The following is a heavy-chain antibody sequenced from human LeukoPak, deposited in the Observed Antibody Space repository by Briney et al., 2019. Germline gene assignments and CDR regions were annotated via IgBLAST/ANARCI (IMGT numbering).Heavy chain of an antibody. CDR1: GFIFSSYW. CDR3: ATGSGSPFQH. J-gene: IGHJ1*01. D-gene: IGHD3-10*01. Sequence: PGGSLRLSCAASGFIFSSYWMRWVRQAPGKGPVWLSRINSDGSTTNYADSVKGRFTISRDNAKNTLYLQMNSLRVDDTAVYYCATGSGSPFQHWGQGTLVTVSS. CDR2: INSDGSTT. V-gene: IGHV3-74*01.